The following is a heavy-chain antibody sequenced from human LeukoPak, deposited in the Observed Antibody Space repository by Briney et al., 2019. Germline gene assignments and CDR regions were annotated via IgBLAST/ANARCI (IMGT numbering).Heavy chain of an antibody. CDR3: AKDIVLAVDYYHYGMDV. CDR1: GFTFDDYT. J-gene: IGHJ6*02. Sequence: GGSLRLSCAASGFTFDDYTMHWVRQAPGKGLEWVSGISRNSGSIGYADSVRGRFTISRDNAKNSLYLQLHSLRAEDTALYYCAKDIVLAVDYYHYGMDVWGQGTTVTVSS. V-gene: IGHV3-9*01. D-gene: IGHD6-19*01. CDR2: ISRNSGSI.